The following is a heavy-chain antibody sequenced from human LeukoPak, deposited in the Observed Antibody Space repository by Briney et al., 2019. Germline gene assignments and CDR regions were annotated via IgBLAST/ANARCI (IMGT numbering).Heavy chain of an antibody. J-gene: IGHJ4*02. CDR1: GFTFSSYS. D-gene: IGHD3-3*01. CDR3: ARDSGSGYYPSFDY. V-gene: IGHV3-21*01. CDR2: ISSSSSYI. Sequence: GGSLRLSCAASGFTFSSYSMNWVRQAPGKGLEWVSSISSSSSYIYYADSVKGRFTISRDNAKNSLYLQMNSLRAEDTAVYYCARDSGSGYYPSFDYWGQGTLVTVSS.